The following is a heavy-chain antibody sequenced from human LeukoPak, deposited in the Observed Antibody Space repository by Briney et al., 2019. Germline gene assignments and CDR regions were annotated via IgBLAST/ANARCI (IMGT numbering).Heavy chain of an antibody. Sequence: GGSLRLSCAASGFTFSRYSMNWVRQAPGKGLEWVSYISSSGNTIYYADSVKGRFTISRDNAKNSLYLQMNSLRAEDTAVYYCAGKTFSGYVSRLNWFDPWGQGTLVTVSS. D-gene: IGHD5-12*01. CDR2: ISSSGNTI. V-gene: IGHV3-48*04. J-gene: IGHJ5*02. CDR3: AGKTFSGYVSRLNWFDP. CDR1: GFTFSRYS.